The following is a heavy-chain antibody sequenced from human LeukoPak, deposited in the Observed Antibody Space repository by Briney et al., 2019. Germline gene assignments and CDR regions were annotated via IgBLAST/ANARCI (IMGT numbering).Heavy chain of an antibody. V-gene: IGHV3-11*01. CDR3: AKLYYYDSSGYPSFDY. J-gene: IGHJ4*02. Sequence: PGGSLRLSCAASRFTFSDYYMSWIRQAPGKGLEWVSYISSSGSTIYYADSVKGRFTISRDNAKNSLYLQMNSLRAEDTAVYYCAKLYYYDSSGYPSFDYWGQGTLVTVSS. CDR1: RFTFSDYY. CDR2: ISSSGSTI. D-gene: IGHD3-22*01.